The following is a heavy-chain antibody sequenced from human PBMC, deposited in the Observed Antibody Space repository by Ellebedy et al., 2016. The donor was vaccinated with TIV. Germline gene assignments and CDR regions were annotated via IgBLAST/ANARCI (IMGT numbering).Heavy chain of an antibody. CDR1: GYFMNSSPYY. D-gene: IGHD6-13*01. V-gene: IGHV4-39*07. J-gene: IGHJ5*02. Sequence: SETLSLTCIVSGYFMNSSPYYWAWIRQPPGKGLEWIGSMYYSGSTYYNPSLKSRVTISVDTSRNQFSLKLTSVTAADSAVYYCARDPYSSSWKNWFDPWGQGTLVTVSS. CDR3: ARDPYSSSWKNWFDP. CDR2: MYYSGST.